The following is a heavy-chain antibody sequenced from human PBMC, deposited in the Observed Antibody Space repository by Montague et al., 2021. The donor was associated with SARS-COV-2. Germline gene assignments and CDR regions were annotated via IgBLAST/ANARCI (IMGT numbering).Heavy chain of an antibody. CDR3: ARDRGGWLQLGAYFDY. D-gene: IGHD5-24*01. CDR1: GGSTSSYY. J-gene: IGHJ4*02. CDR2: IYYSGST. Sequence: SETLSLTCTVSGGSTSSYYWSWIRQPPGKGLEWIGYIYYSGSTNYNPSLKSRVTISVDTSKNQFSLKLNSMTAADTAVYYCARDRGGWLQLGAYFDYWGQGTLVTVSS. V-gene: IGHV4-59*01.